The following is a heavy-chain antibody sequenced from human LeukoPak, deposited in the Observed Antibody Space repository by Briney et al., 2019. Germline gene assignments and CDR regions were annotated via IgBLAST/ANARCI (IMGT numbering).Heavy chain of an antibody. CDR3: ARDLSGYDYFDY. D-gene: IGHD5-12*01. Sequence: KASETLSLTCTVSGGSISSSSYYWGWIRQPPGKGLEWIGSIYYSGSTYYNPSLKSRVTISVDTSEDQFSLKLSSVTAADTAVYYCARDLSGYDYFDYWGQGTLVTVSS. J-gene: IGHJ4*02. V-gene: IGHV4-39*07. CDR2: IYYSGST. CDR1: GGSISSSSYY.